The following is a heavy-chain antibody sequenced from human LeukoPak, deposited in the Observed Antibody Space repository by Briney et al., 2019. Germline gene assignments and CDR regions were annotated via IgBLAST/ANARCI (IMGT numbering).Heavy chain of an antibody. CDR3: AKGHRLCSSGNCNSQVDY. CDR1: GFTFSNYP. J-gene: IGHJ4*01. CDR2: ISGSGTGT. V-gene: IGHV3-23*01. D-gene: IGHD2-15*01. Sequence: HRGGSLRLSCAASGFTFSNYPMSWVRQAPGKGLVWLSTISGSGTGTYYADSVMGRFTISRDNSKNALYLQMNSLRAEDTAAYYCAKGHRLCSSGNCNSQVDYWGHGTLVIVPS.